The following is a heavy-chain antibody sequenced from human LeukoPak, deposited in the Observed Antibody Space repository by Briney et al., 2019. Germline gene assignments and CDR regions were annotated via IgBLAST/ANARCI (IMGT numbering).Heavy chain of an antibody. D-gene: IGHD6-19*01. CDR2: ISSSSSTI. Sequence: GGSLRLSCAAPGFTFSSYSMNWVRQAPGKGLEWVSYISSSSSTIYYADSVKGRFTISRDNAKNSLYLQMNSLRAEDTAVYYCARETYTLYSSGWFDYWGQGTLVTVSS. CDR3: ARETYTLYSSGWFDY. J-gene: IGHJ4*02. CDR1: GFTFSSYS. V-gene: IGHV3-48*04.